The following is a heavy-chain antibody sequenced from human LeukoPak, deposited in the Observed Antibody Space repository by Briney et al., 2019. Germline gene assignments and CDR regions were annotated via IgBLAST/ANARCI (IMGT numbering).Heavy chain of an antibody. CDR2: IYHSGST. D-gene: IGHD3-22*01. CDR1: GYSISSDNY. J-gene: IGHJ4*02. Sequence: SETLSLTCAVSGYSISSDNYWVWIRQPPGQGLEWTGGIYHSGSTYYNPSLKSRVTMSVDTSKNQFSLKLSSVTAADTAVYYCARAPRDSSSSNYMRRFDYWGQGTLVTVSA. V-gene: IGHV4-38-2*01. CDR3: ARAPRDSSSSNYMRRFDY.